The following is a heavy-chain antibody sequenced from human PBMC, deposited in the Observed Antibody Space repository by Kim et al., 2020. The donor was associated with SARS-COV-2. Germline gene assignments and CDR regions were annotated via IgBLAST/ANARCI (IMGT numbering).Heavy chain of an antibody. V-gene: IGHV4-59*01. Sequence: NPSLKSRGTISVDTSKNQCSLKLYSVTAADTAVYYCTGAKYDASGYNAFDFWGQGTMVTVSS. CDR3: TGAKYDASGYNAFDF. D-gene: IGHD3-22*01. J-gene: IGHJ3*01.